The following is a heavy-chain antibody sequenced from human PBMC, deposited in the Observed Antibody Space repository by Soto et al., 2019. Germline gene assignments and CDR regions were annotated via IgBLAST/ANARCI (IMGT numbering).Heavy chain of an antibody. CDR2: IFYSGGT. CDR1: GGSILDSTYY. D-gene: IGHD3-22*01. J-gene: IGHJ5*02. CDR3: ARQASGYYYGWFDP. Sequence: QLLLQESGPGLVKPSETLSLTCTVSGGSILDSTYYWAWIRQSPGKGLEWIGTIFYSGGTFYTLSLKSRVTMSVDTSNNQFSLKLSSVTAADTAVYYCARQASGYYYGWFDPWGQGTLVTVSS. V-gene: IGHV4-39*01.